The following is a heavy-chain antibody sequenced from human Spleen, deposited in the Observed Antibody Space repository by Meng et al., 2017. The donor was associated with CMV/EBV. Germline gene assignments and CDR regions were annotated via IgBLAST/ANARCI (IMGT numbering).Heavy chain of an antibody. V-gene: IGHV1-18*01. CDR3: ARDLWTMTVTGTDHWYDP. J-gene: IGHJ5*02. CDR2: VSGYNGNT. Sequence: ASVKVSCKASGYTFITYGINWVRQAPGQGLEWMGWVSGYNGNTNYAQKFQGRVTMTTDRSTSTAYMELRSLRSDDTAVYYCARDLWTMTVTGTDHWYDPWGQGTLVTVSS. D-gene: IGHD1/OR15-1a*01. CDR1: GYTFITYG.